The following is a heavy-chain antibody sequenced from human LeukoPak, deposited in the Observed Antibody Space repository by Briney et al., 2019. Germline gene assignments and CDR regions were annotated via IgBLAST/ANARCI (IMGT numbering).Heavy chain of an antibody. V-gene: IGHV4-34*01. D-gene: IGHD2-2*02. CDR2: IGHSGST. J-gene: IGHJ6*03. CDR1: GESFSGYY. CDR3: ARGYTRFYYYYMDV. Sequence: SETLSLTCAVYGESFSGYYWSWIRQPPGKGLEWIGEIGHSGSTNYNPSLKSRVTISVDTSKKQFSLKLSSVTAADTAVYYCARGYTRFYYYYMDVWGKGTTVTISS.